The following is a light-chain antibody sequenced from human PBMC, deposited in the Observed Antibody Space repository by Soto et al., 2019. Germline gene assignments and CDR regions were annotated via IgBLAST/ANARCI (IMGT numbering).Light chain of an antibody. CDR3: QVWDTISDHYV. CDR2: VDS. V-gene: IGLV3-21*02. CDR1: NIESKS. J-gene: IGLJ1*01. Sequence: SYELTQPTSVSVAPGQTARITCGGNNIESKSVHWYQQRPGQAPVLVIYVDSDRPSGIPDRFSASTSGNTAALTISRVEAGDEADYYCQVWDTISDHYVFGSGTKVTVL.